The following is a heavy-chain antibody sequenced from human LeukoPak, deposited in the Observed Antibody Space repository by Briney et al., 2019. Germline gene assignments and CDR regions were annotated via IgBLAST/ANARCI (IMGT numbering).Heavy chain of an antibody. J-gene: IGHJ6*04. CDR2: INHSGST. CDR3: ARERYYGSGSYYRKPYGMDV. Sequence: PSETLSLTCAVYGGSFSGYYWSWLRQPPGKGLEWIGEINHSGSTNYNPSLKSRVTISVDPSNNQFSLKLSSLTAADTAVYYCARERYYGSGSYYRKPYGMDVWGKGTTVTVSS. V-gene: IGHV4-34*01. CDR1: GGSFSGYY. D-gene: IGHD3-10*01.